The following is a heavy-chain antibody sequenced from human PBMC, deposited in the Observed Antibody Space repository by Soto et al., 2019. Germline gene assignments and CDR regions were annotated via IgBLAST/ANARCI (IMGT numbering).Heavy chain of an antibody. V-gene: IGHV1-58*01. CDR1: GFTFTSSA. CDR3: AADPIYDILTGYWYYYGMDV. J-gene: IGHJ6*02. D-gene: IGHD3-9*01. Sequence: SVKVSCKASGFTFTSSAVQWVRQARGQRLEWIGWIVVGSGNTNYAQKFQERVTITRDMSTSTAYMELSSLRSEDTAVYYCAADPIYDILTGYWYYYGMDVWGHGTTVTVSS. CDR2: IVVGSGNT.